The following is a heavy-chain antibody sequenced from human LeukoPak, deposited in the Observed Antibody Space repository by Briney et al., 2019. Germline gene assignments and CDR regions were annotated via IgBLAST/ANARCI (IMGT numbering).Heavy chain of an antibody. Sequence: SETLSLTCTVSGDTISSYYWTWIRQPPGKGLEWIGYIYYTGSADYNPSLKSRVTISLDTSKNQYSLKLNSVTAADTAVYYCARERAPDEYCSSTSCYSYYFQHWGQGTLVTVSS. D-gene: IGHD2-2*01. CDR3: ARERAPDEYCSSTSCYSYYFQH. CDR2: IYYTGSA. CDR1: GDTISSYY. V-gene: IGHV4-59*12. J-gene: IGHJ1*01.